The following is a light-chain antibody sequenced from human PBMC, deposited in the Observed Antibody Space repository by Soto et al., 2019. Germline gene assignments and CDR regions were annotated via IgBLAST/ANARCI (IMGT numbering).Light chain of an antibody. CDR3: AAWDDSMSGPV. J-gene: IGLJ3*02. CDR2: NNN. CDR1: SSNIGSNY. V-gene: IGLV1-47*02. Sequence: QLVLTQPPSASGTPGQRVTISCSGSSSNIGSNYVYWYQQLPRTAPKLLIYNNNQRPSGVAARFSGSKSGTSASLAIIGLRSDDEADYYCAAWDDSMSGPVFGGGTKLTVL.